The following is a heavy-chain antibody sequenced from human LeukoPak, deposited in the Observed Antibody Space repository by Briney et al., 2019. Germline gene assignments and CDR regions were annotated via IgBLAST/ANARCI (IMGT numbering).Heavy chain of an antibody. CDR3: ARGPSLVDYYYIDV. V-gene: IGHV4-39*01. CDR1: GGSISSSSYY. CDR2: IYYSGST. J-gene: IGHJ6*03. D-gene: IGHD6-6*01. Sequence: SETLSLTCTVSGGSISSSSYYWGWIRQPPGKGLEWIGSIYYSGSTYYNPSLKSRVTISVDTSKNQFSLKLSSVTAADTAVYFCARGPSLVDYYYIDVWATGTTVTVSS.